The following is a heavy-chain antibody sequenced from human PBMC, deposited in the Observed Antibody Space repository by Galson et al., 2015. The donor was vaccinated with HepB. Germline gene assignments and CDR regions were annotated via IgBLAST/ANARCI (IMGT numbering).Heavy chain of an antibody. CDR3: TISNYYDFSGYYSEYYYYAMDV. J-gene: IGHJ6*02. CDR1: GGTFSSQS. V-gene: IGHV1-69*02. D-gene: IGHD3-22*01. CDR2: IIVIPGVR. Sequence: SVKVSCKASGGTFSSQSISWVRQAPGQGPEWMGRIIVIPGVRNYAQKFQGRVTINADKSTSTAYVELSSLRSDDTAVYYCTISNYYDFSGYYSEYYYYAMDVWGQGTTVTVS.